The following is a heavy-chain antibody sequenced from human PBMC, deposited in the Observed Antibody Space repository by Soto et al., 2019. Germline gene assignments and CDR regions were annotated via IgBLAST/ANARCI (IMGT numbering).Heavy chain of an antibody. CDR2: IYWDDDK. J-gene: IGHJ3*02. Sequence: GSGPTLVNPTQTLRLTCTFSGFSLSTSGVGVGWIRQPPGKALEWLALIYWDDDKRYSPSLKSRLTITKDTSKNQVVLTMTNMDPVDTATYYCAHSTLKNDTILGVVIISALAFDIWCQGTMVTVSS. CDR1: GFSLSTSGVG. D-gene: IGHD3-3*01. CDR3: AHSTLKNDTILGVVIISALAFDI. V-gene: IGHV2-5*02.